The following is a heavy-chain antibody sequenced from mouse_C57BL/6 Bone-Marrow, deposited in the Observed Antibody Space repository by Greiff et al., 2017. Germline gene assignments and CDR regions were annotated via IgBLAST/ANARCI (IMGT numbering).Heavy chain of an antibody. J-gene: IGHJ4*01. Sequence: VQLQQSGGDLVKPGGSLKLSCAASGFTFSSYGMSWVRQTPDKRLEWVATISSGGSYTYYPDSVKGRFTISRDNAKNTLYLQMSSLKSEDTAMYYCARRNYDYDAGLYYYAMDYWGQGTSVTVSS. CDR1: GFTFSSYG. V-gene: IGHV5-6*01. CDR2: ISSGGSYT. D-gene: IGHD2-4*01. CDR3: ARRNYDYDAGLYYYAMDY.